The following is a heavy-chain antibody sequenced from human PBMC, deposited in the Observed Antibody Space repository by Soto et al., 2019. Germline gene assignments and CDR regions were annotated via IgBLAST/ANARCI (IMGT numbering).Heavy chain of an antibody. J-gene: IGHJ6*02. V-gene: IGHV3-21*01. CDR2: ISSSSSYI. Sequence: EVQLVESGGGLVKPGGSLRLSCAASGFTFSSYSMNWVRQAPGKGLEWVSSISSSSSYIYYADSVKGRFTISRDNAKNSLYLQMNSLRAEDTAVYYCARDGVVVRFLEWLGGADGWCQGTTVTVSS. CDR1: GFTFSSYS. CDR3: ARDGVVVRFLEWLGGADG. D-gene: IGHD3-3*01.